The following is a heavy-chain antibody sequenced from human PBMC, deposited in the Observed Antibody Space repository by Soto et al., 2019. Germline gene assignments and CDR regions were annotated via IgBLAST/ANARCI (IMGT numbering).Heavy chain of an antibody. D-gene: IGHD2-8*01. CDR3: AKRVSVARMVMVTAYFDY. CDR2: ISGSGGST. Sequence: GGSLRLSCAASGFTFSTYAMSWVRQAPGKGLEWVSAISGSGGSTYYADSVKGRFTISRDNSRNILYLQMNSLRAEDTAVYYCAKRVSVARMVMVTAYFDYWGQGTLVTVSS. CDR1: GFTFSTYA. J-gene: IGHJ4*02. V-gene: IGHV3-23*01.